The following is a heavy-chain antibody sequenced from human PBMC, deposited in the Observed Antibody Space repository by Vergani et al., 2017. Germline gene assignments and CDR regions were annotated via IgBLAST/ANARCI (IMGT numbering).Heavy chain of an antibody. CDR2: ISYDGSNK. J-gene: IGHJ6*02. CDR1: GFTFSSYG. V-gene: IGHV3-30*18. Sequence: QVQLVESGGGVVQPGRSLRLSCAASGFTFSSYGMHWVRQAPGKGLEWVAVISYDGSNKYYADSVKGRFTISRDNSKNTLYLQMNSLRAEDTAVYYCAKDYGWFSYYYGMDVWGQGP. D-gene: IGHD2-15*01. CDR3: AKDYGWFSYYYGMDV.